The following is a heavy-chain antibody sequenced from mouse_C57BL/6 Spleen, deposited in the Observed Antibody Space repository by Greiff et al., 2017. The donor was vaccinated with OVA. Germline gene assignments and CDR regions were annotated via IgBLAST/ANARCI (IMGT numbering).Heavy chain of an antibody. CDR2: IDPENGDT. CDR3: TPGSSYGY. D-gene: IGHD1-1*01. CDR1: GFNIKDDY. V-gene: IGHV14-4*01. Sequence: EVKLQESGAELVRPGASVKLSCTASGFNIKDDYMHWVKQRPEQGLEWIGWIDPENGDTEYASKFQGKATITADTSSNTAYLQLSSLTSEDTAVYYCTPGSSYGYWGQGTTLTVSS. J-gene: IGHJ2*01.